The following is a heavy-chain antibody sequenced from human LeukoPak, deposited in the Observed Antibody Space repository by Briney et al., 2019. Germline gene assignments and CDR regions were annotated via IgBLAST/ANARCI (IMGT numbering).Heavy chain of an antibody. V-gene: IGHV4-30-4*01. CDR2: IFYLGST. CDR3: ARHPGDY. Sequence: SETLSLTCTVSGGSISSGNYYWSWIRQPPGKGLEWIGYIFYLGSTYYNPSLKSRVSISVNTFKNQFSLKLTAVTAADTAVYYCARHPGDYWGQGTLVTVSS. J-gene: IGHJ4*02. CDR1: GGSISSGNYY.